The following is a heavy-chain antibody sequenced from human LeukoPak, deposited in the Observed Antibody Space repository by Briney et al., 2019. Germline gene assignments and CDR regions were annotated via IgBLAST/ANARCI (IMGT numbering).Heavy chain of an antibody. J-gene: IGHJ3*02. D-gene: IGHD1-26*01. Sequence: SETLSLTCTVSGGSISSGDYYWSWIRQPPGKGLEWIGYIYYSGSTYYNPSLKSRVTISVDTSKNQFSLKLSSVTAADTAVYYCARDLGLGGATLYDAFDIWGQGTMVTVSS. CDR2: IYYSGST. V-gene: IGHV4-30-4*01. CDR3: ARDLGLGGATLYDAFDI. CDR1: GGSISSGDYY.